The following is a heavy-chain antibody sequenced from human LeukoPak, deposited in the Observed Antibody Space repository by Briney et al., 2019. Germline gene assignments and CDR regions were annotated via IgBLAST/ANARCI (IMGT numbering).Heavy chain of an antibody. CDR1: GGSFSGYY. V-gene: IGHV4-34*01. Sequence: SETLSLTCAVYGGSFSGYYWSWIRQPPGKGREWIGEINHSGSTNYNPSLKSRVTISVDTSKNQFSLKLGSVTAADTAVYYCARGGMTAMVHFDYWGQGTLVTVSS. CDR3: ARGGMTAMVHFDY. CDR2: INHSGST. J-gene: IGHJ4*02. D-gene: IGHD5-18*01.